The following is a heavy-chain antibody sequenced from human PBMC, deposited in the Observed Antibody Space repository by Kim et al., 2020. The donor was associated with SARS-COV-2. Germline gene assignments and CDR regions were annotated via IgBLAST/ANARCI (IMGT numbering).Heavy chain of an antibody. V-gene: IGHV4-34*01. J-gene: IGHJ4*02. D-gene: IGHD3-10*01. Sequence: SETLSLTCAVYGGSFSDYYWSWIRQPPGKGLEWIGEVYDSGTANYNPSLKNRVTISVDSSKKQFSLQLSAATVADTAVYFCARFDSWNDYNSKSFDYWGQGTLVTVSS. CDR2: VYDSGTA. CDR1: GGSFSDYY. CDR3: ARFDSWNDYNSKSFDY.